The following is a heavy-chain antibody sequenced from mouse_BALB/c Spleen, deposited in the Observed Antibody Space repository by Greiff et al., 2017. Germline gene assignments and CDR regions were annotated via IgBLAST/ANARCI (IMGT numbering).Heavy chain of an antibody. CDR1: GYSFTSYY. V-gene: IGHV1-26*01. D-gene: IGHD2-4*01. Sequence: EVQLQESGPDLVKPGASVKISCQASGYSFTSYYMHWVKQSHGKSLEWIGRVNLNNGGTSYNQKFKGKAILTVDKSSSTAYMELRSLTSEDSAVYYCARQGITAYCVDDWGQGTTRTGSA. J-gene: IGHJ2*01. CDR3: ARQGITAYCVDD. CDR2: VNLNNGGT.